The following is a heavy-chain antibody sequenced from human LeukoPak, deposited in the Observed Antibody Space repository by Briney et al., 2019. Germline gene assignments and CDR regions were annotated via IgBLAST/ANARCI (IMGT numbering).Heavy chain of an antibody. Sequence: GGSLRLSCAASGFIFSSYSMNWVRQAPGKGLEWVSSISSSSSYIYYADSVKGRFTISRDSSNNTLFLQMTNLRAEDSGLYYCATDVRSSPLGFWGHGTLVTVSS. CDR2: ISSSSSYI. V-gene: IGHV3-21*06. CDR3: ATDVRSSPLGF. CDR1: GFIFSSYS. D-gene: IGHD6-19*01. J-gene: IGHJ4*01.